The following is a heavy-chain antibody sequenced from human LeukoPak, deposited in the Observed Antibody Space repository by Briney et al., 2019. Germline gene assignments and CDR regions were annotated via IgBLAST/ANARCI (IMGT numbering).Heavy chain of an antibody. J-gene: IGHJ4*02. Sequence: GASVKVSCKASGYTFTGYYMHWVGQAPGQGLEWMGRINPNSGGPNYAQKFQGRVTMTRDTSISTADMELSRLRSDDTAVYYCAGSQGNTVTNDYSGQGTLVTVSS. CDR1: GYTFTGYY. D-gene: IGHD4-17*01. CDR2: INPNSGGP. V-gene: IGHV1-2*06. CDR3: AGSQGNTVTNDY.